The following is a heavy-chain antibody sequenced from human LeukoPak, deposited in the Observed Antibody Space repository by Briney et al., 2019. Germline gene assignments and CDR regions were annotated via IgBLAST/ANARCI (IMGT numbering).Heavy chain of an antibody. Sequence: GGSLRLSCAASGFTSSDYSMSWIRQAPGKGLEWVSYISTTSSTISYADSVKGRFTISRDNAKNSLYLQMNSLRAEDTAVYYCARKSLSVVLAGICFDYWGQGTLVTVSS. CDR1: GFTSSDYS. V-gene: IGHV3-11*01. CDR3: ARKSLSVVLAGICFDY. J-gene: IGHJ4*02. CDR2: ISTTSSTI. D-gene: IGHD2-15*01.